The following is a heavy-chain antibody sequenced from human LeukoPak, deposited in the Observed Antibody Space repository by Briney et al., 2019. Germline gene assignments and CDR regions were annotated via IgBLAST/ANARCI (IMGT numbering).Heavy chain of an antibody. CDR2: IYYSGST. CDR1: GGSISSSSYY. V-gene: IGHV4-39*07. D-gene: IGHD3-22*01. CDR3: ARSYYYDSSGYYLDFDY. J-gene: IGHJ4*02. Sequence: SETLSLTCTVSGGSISSSSYYWGWIRQPPGKGLEWIGSIYYSGSTYYNPSLKSRVTISVDTSKNQFSLKLSSVTAADTAVYYCARSYYYDSSGYYLDFDYWGQGTLVTVSS.